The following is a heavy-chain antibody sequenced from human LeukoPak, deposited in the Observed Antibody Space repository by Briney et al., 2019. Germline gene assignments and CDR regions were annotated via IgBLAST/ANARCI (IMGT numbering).Heavy chain of an antibody. CDR1: GLSFSIYW. D-gene: IGHD3-22*01. J-gene: IGHJ6*03. CDR3: GRDLWAQESNCYYYDRFYFYMDV. CDR2: IKKDVTEK. V-gene: IGHV3-7*01. Sequence: GGSLTPSCVLSGLSFSIYWMTWVRQAPGRGLGWVASIKKDVTEKNYVDSVKDRFSLSRDNGKKPMYLQLKRLGDEDTAVYSCGRDLWAQESNCYYYDRFYFYMDVWGKGATVTVSS.